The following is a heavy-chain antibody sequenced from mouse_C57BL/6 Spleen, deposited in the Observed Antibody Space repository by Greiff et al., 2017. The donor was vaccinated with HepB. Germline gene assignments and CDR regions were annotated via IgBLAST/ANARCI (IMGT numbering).Heavy chain of an antibody. J-gene: IGHJ4*01. CDR3: VRDLSPYDGYPMDY. CDR2: IRSKSSNYAT. Sequence: DVKLVESGGGLVQPKGSLKLSCAASGFTFNTYAMHWVRQAPGKGLEWVARIRSKSSNYATYYADSVKDRFTISRDDSQIMLYLQMNNLKTEDTAMYYCVRDLSPYDGYPMDYWGQGTSVTVSS. CDR1: GFTFNTYA. D-gene: IGHD2-3*01. V-gene: IGHV10-3*01.